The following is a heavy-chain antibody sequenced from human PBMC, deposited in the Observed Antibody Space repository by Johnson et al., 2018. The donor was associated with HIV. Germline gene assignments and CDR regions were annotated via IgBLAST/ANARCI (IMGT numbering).Heavy chain of an antibody. CDR2: IKQDGSEK. Sequence: VQLVESGGGLVQPGGSLRLSCAASGFTFSSYWMSWVRQAPGKGLEWVANIKQDGSEKYYVDSVKGRFTISRDNAKNSLYLQMNSLIAEDTAVYYCARDHPGYDSSGDAFDIWGQGTMVTVSS. V-gene: IGHV3-7*05. J-gene: IGHJ3*02. D-gene: IGHD3-22*01. CDR3: ARDHPGYDSSGDAFDI. CDR1: GFTFSSYW.